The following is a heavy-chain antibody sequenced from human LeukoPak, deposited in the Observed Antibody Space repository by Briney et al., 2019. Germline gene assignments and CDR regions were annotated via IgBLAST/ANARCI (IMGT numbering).Heavy chain of an antibody. V-gene: IGHV3-30*03. D-gene: IGHD1-26*01. CDR1: GFTFSSYG. J-gene: IGHJ4*02. CDR3: ASPRGVGVPVY. CDR2: ISYDGSNK. Sequence: GGSLRLSCAASGFTFSSYGMHWVRQAPGKGLEWVAVISYDGSNKYYADSVKGRFTISRDNSKNTLYLQMNSLRAEDTAVYYCASPRGVGVPVYWGQGTLVTVSS.